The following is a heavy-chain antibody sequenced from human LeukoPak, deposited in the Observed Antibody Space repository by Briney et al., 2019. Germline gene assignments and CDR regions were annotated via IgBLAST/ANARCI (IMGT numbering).Heavy chain of an antibody. D-gene: IGHD5-24*01. CDR1: EFIFSDYA. Sequence: GGSLRLSRAASEFIFSDYAMGWVRQAPGKGLEWVAVISYDGSNKYYADSVKGRFTISRDNSKNTLYLQMNSLRAEDTAVYYCARGAGGWLQDYGSFDYWGQGTLVTVSS. CDR3: ARGAGGWLQDYGSFDY. V-gene: IGHV3-30*01. CDR2: ISYDGSNK. J-gene: IGHJ4*02.